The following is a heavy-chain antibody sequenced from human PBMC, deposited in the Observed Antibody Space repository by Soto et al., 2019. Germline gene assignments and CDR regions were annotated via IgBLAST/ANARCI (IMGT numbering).Heavy chain of an antibody. V-gene: IGHV1-18*01. CDR2: ISAYNGNT. CDR1: GYTFTSYG. J-gene: IGHJ5*02. D-gene: IGHD2-2*01. CDR3: ARGGRIVLVPAAIRLDP. Sequence: QVQLVQSGAEVKKPGASVKVSFKASGYTFTSYGFSWVRQAPGQRLECIGWISAYNGNTNYAQKLQGRVTMTTDTSTSTAYMELRSLRSDDTAVFYCARGGRIVLVPAAIRLDPWGQGTLVTVSS.